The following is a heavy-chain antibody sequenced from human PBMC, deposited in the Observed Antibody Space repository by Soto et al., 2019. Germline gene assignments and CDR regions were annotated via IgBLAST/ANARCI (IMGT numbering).Heavy chain of an antibody. CDR3: ARDTAMSLPDA. CDR1: GYTFPSYA. Sequence: QVQLVQSGAEVKKPGASVKVSCKASGYTFPSYAISWVRQAPGQGLEWMGWINAYNGNTNYAQKLQGRVTMTSDTATSAAYMELRSLRSDDTAVYYSARDTAMSLPDAWGQGTLVTVSS. J-gene: IGHJ4*02. D-gene: IGHD2-2*01. V-gene: IGHV1-18*01. CDR2: INAYNGNT.